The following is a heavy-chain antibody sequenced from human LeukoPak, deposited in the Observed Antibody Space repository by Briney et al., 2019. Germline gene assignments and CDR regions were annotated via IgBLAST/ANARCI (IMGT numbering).Heavy chain of an antibody. Sequence: GESLKISCKGSGYTFTTYWIAWVRQMPGKGLEWMGTIYPGDSDTRYSPSFQGQVTMSADKSISTAYMQWSSLRDSDTAMYYCARRRGSDLDYWGQGTLVTVSS. CDR3: ARRRGSDLDY. CDR1: GYTFTTYW. J-gene: IGHJ4*02. D-gene: IGHD6-6*01. CDR2: IYPGDSDT. V-gene: IGHV5-51*01.